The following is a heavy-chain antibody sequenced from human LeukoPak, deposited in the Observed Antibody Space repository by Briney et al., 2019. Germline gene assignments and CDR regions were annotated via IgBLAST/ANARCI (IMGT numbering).Heavy chain of an antibody. D-gene: IGHD6-19*01. CDR3: ARELEIAVAGRDYFDY. CDR1: GGSISSYY. J-gene: IGHJ4*02. CDR2: IYYSGST. V-gene: IGHV4-59*01. Sequence: SETLSLTCTVSGGSISSYYWSWIRQPPGKGLEWIGYIYYSGSTNYNPSLKSRVTISVDTSKNQFSRKLSPVTAADTAVYYCARELEIAVAGRDYFDYWGQGTLVTVSS.